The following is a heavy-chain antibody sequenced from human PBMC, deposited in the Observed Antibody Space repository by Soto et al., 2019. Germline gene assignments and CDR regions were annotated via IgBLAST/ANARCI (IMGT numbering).Heavy chain of an antibody. V-gene: IGHV3-15*07. J-gene: IGHJ4*02. CDR2: IKSKAHGGTT. Sequence: DVQLEESGGGLIKPGESLTLTCAASDFILSDAWMKWVRQAPGKGLEWVGRIKSKAHGGTTDYAAPLKGRFTILREDSKNPQYLQMNSLQTEDTAMYYCASYRDSSGLRRYDYWGQGALVTVSS. CDR3: ASYRDSSGLRRYDY. D-gene: IGHD3-22*01. CDR1: DFILSDAW.